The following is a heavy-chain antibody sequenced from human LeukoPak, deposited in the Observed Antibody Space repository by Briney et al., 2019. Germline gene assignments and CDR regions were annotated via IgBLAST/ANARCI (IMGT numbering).Heavy chain of an antibody. CDR2: ISSSSSYI. CDR1: GFTFSSYS. CDR3: AKLGYSSSWYRIYYYYYYMDV. D-gene: IGHD6-13*01. J-gene: IGHJ6*03. Sequence: GGSLRLSCAASGFTFSSYSMNWVRQAPGKGLEWVSSISSSSSYIYYADSVKGRFTISRDNAKNSLYLQMNSLRAEDTAVYYCAKLGYSSSWYRIYYYYYYMDVWGKGTTVTISS. V-gene: IGHV3-21*01.